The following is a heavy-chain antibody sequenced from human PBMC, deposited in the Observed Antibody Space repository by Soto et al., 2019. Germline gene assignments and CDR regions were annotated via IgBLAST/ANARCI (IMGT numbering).Heavy chain of an antibody. CDR3: ARGAAAGADYGMDV. Sequence: QVQLRESGPGLVKPSETLSLICTVSGGSMSSYYWSWIRQPAGKGLEWVGRIYTRGGTNYKPSLKSRITMSVDTSKKQLSLKLSSVTAADTAVYYCARGAAAGADYGMDVWGQGTTVTVSS. CDR2: IYTRGGT. D-gene: IGHD6-13*01. V-gene: IGHV4-4*07. J-gene: IGHJ6*02. CDR1: GGSMSSYY.